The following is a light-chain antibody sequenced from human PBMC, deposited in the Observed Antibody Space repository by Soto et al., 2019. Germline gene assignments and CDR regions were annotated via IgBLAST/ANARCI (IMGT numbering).Light chain of an antibody. CDR1: QTVNTEF. J-gene: IGKJ2*01. V-gene: IGKV3-20*01. Sequence: EIVLTQSPGTLSLSPGERATFSCRTSQTVNTEFLAWYQQKHGLAPRLLIHGTSNRATGIPDRFSGSGSGTDVTLTISALEPEDFAVYYCQRYGSSPLYAFGQGTKLEI. CDR3: QRYGSSPLYA. CDR2: GTS.